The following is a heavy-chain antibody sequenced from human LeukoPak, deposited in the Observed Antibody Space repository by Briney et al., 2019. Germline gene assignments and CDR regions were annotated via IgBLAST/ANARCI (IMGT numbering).Heavy chain of an antibody. Sequence: SETLSLTCTASGGSIISYYWSWIRQPPGKGLEWIGYMYYSGATNYNPSLKSRVTMSVDTSMTHFPLQLSSVTVADTAVYYCARSDVLTAYAMALWGQGTLVIVSS. D-gene: IGHD3-9*01. V-gene: IGHV4-59*08. CDR2: MYYSGAT. J-gene: IGHJ4*02. CDR1: GGSIISYY. CDR3: ARSDVLTAYAMAL.